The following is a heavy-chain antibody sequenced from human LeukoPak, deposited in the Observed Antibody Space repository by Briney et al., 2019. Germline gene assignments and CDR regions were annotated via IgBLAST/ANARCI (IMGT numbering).Heavy chain of an antibody. D-gene: IGHD3-22*01. CDR2: ISAGNGNT. J-gene: IGHJ2*01. V-gene: IGHV1-3*01. CDR1: GYTFTSYA. Sequence: ASVKVSCKASGYTFTSYAMHWVRQAPGQRLEWMGWISAGNGNTKYSQKFQGRVTITRDTSASTAYMELSSLRSEDTAVYYCARARIRRYYDSSGSPAYFDLWGRGTLVTVSS. CDR3: ARARIRRYYDSSGSPAYFDL.